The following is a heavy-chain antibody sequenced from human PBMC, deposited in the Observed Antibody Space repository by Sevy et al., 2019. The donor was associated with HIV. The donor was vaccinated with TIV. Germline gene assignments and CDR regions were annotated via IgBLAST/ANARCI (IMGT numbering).Heavy chain of an antibody. D-gene: IGHD1-26*01. CDR3: ARGAYGGSYRFDY. J-gene: IGHJ4*02. Sequence: SETLSLTCTVSGGSISSGGYYWSWIRQHPGKGLEWIGYIYYSGSTYYNPSLKSRVTISVDTSKNQFSLKLSSETAADTAVYYCARGAYGGSYRFDYWGQGTLVTVSS. V-gene: IGHV4-31*03. CDR1: GGSISSGGYY. CDR2: IYYSGST.